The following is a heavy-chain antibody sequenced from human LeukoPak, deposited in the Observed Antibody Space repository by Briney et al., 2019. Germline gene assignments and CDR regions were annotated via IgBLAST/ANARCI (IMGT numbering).Heavy chain of an antibody. CDR3: ATAPVLLWFGKFDY. J-gene: IGHJ4*02. V-gene: IGHV1-24*01. D-gene: IGHD3-10*01. CDR2: FDPEDGET. CDR1: GYTLTELS. Sequence: ASVKVSCKVSGYTLTELSMHWVRQAPGKGLEWMGGFDPEDGETIYAQKFQGRVTMTEDTSTDTAYMELSSLGSEDTAVYYCATAPVLLWFGKFDYWGQGTLVTVSS.